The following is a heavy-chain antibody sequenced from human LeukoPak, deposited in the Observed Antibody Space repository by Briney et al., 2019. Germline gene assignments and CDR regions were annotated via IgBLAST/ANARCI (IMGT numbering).Heavy chain of an antibody. Sequence: PSETLSLTCTVSGGSVSTYFWSWIRQPAGKGLEWLGRIYTSGSTNYNPSLKSRVTMSAATSKNQFSLRLMSGTAADTAVYYCARDRLDSSAYYYYYGMDVWGQGTTVTVSS. CDR2: IYTSGST. J-gene: IGHJ6*02. V-gene: IGHV4-4*07. CDR3: ARDRLDSSAYYYYYGMDV. D-gene: IGHD3-22*01. CDR1: GGSVSTYF.